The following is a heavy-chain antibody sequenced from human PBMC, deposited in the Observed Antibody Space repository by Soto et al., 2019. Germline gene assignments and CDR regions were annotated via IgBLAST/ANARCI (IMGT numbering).Heavy chain of an antibody. CDR3: ARSSVRGFGELFRPPYYYGMGV. V-gene: IGHV4-30-2*01. Sequence: KPSETLSLTCAVSGGSISSDGYSWSWIRQPPGKGLEWIGYIYHSGSTYYNPSLKSRVTISVDRSENQFSLKLSSVAAADTAVYYCARSSVRGFGELFRPPYYYGMGVWGQGTTVTVSS. CDR1: GGSISSDGYS. J-gene: IGHJ6*02. D-gene: IGHD3-10*01. CDR2: IYHSGST.